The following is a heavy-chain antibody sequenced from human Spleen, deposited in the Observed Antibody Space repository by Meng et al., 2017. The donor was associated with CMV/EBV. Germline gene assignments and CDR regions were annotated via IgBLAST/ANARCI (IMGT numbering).Heavy chain of an antibody. Sequence: VSGASISSSAHYWTWIRQHPGKGLEWIGYIYYSGSTYSNPSLKSRVTISVETSKNQFSLRLISVTAADTAVYYCARLGGFLNWFDPWGQGTLVTVSS. CDR3: ARLGGFLNWFDP. CDR2: IYYSGST. CDR1: GASISSSAHY. V-gene: IGHV4-31*02. D-gene: IGHD2-15*01. J-gene: IGHJ5*02.